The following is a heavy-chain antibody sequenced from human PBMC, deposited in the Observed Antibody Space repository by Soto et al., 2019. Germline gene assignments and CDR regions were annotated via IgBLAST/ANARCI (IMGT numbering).Heavy chain of an antibody. Sequence: QVLLVQSGTEVKKPGSSVKVSCQASGGTSSDYALTWVRQAPGQGLEWMGGIIPIFGTANYAERFQGRVLITADESSSTAYMELSSLKSDDTAVYYCAGSFKYGSGTFDALDVWGHGTMVMFSS. CDR2: IIPIFGTA. D-gene: IGHD3-10*01. CDR3: AGSFKYGSGTFDALDV. J-gene: IGHJ3*01. CDR1: GGTSSDYA. V-gene: IGHV1-69*01.